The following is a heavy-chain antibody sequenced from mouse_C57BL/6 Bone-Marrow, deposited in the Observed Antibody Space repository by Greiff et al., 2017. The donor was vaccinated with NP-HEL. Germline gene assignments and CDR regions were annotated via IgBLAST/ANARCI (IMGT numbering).Heavy chain of an antibody. J-gene: IGHJ3*01. CDR1: GFSLTSYG. D-gene: IGHD2-3*01. Sequence: VQLQQSGPGLVQPSQSLSITCTVSGFSLTSYGVHWVRQSPGKGLEWLGVIWSGGSTDYNAAFISSLSISKGNSKSQVFFKMSSLQAEDTAIYYCARFDGHYVRAWFAYWGQGTLVTVSA. CDR3: ARFDGHYVRAWFAY. V-gene: IGHV2-2*01. CDR2: IWSGGST.